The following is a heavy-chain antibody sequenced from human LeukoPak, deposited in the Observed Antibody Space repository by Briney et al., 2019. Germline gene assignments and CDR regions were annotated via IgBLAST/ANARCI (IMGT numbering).Heavy chain of an antibody. Sequence: GGSLRLSCAASGFTFSSYGMHWVRQAPGKGLEWVAVIWYDGSNKYYADSVKGRFTISRDNSKNTLYLQMNSLRAEDTAVYYCASTARQSYFDYWGQGILVTVSS. CDR2: IWYDGSNK. J-gene: IGHJ4*02. CDR3: ASTARQSYFDY. CDR1: GFTFSSYG. V-gene: IGHV3-33*01.